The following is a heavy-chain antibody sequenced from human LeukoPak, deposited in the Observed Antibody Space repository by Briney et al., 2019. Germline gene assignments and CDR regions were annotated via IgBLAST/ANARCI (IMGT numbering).Heavy chain of an antibody. CDR1: GGSFSSYY. CDR3: ARSTRPSSIAAYGY. Sequence: SETLSLTCAVYGGSFSSYYWSWIRQPPGKGLEWIGEINHSGSTNYNPSLKSRVTISVDTSKNQFSLKLSSVTAADTAVYYCARSTRPSSIAAYGYWGQGTLVTVSS. V-gene: IGHV4-34*01. D-gene: IGHD6-6*01. CDR2: INHSGST. J-gene: IGHJ4*02.